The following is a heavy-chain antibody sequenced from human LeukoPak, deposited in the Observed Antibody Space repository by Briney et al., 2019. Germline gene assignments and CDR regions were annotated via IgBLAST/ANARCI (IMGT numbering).Heavy chain of an antibody. V-gene: IGHV4-39*01. CDR2: IYYSGST. CDR1: GGSISSSSYY. J-gene: IGHJ4*02. CDR3: ASWTQGVGATTNFDY. Sequence: SETLSLTCTVSGGSISSSSYYWGWIRQPPGKGLEWIGSIYYSGSTYYNPSLKSRVTISVDTSKNQFSLKLSSVTAADTAVYYCASWTQGVGATTNFDYWGQGTLVTVSS. D-gene: IGHD1-26*01.